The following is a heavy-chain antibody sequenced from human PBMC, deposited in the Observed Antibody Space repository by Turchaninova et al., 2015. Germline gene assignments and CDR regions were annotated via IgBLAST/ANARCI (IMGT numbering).Heavy chain of an antibody. CDR1: GGTFSSYA. J-gene: IGHJ3*02. Sequence: QVQLVQSGAEVKKPGSSVKVSCKASGGTFSSYAISWVRQAPGQGLERMGGIIPIFGTANYAQQFQGRVTITADESTSTAYMELSSLRSGDTAVYYCARDLSLSIVDAFDIWGQGTMVTVSS. D-gene: IGHD6-6*01. V-gene: IGHV1-69*01. CDR2: IIPIFGTA. CDR3: ARDLSLSIVDAFDI.